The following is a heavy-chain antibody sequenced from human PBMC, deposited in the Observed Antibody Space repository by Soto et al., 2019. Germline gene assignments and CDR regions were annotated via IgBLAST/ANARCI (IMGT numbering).Heavy chain of an antibody. J-gene: IGHJ4*02. Sequence: GESLRLSCAASGFTFSSYGMHWVRQAPGKGLEWVAVISYDGSNKYYADSVKGRFTISRDNSKNTLYLQMNSLRAEDTAVYYCAKDQYFGAGQLWLWGVTDYWGQGTLVTVSS. CDR2: ISYDGSNK. CDR1: GFTFSSYG. D-gene: IGHD5-18*01. V-gene: IGHV3-30*18. CDR3: AKDQYFGAGQLWLWGVTDY.